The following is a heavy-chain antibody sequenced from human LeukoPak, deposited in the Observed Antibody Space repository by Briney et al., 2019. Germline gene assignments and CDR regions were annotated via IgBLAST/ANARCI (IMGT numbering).Heavy chain of an antibody. CDR2: IYYSGST. CDR3: ARQSRWFDP. Sequence: SETLSLTCTVSGGSISSSSYYWGWIRQPPGKGLEWIGSIYYSGSTYYNPSLKSRVTISVDTSKNQFSLKLSSVTAADTAVYYCARQSRWFDPWGQGTLVTVSS. J-gene: IGHJ5*02. V-gene: IGHV4-39*01. CDR1: GGSISSSSYY. D-gene: IGHD6-13*01.